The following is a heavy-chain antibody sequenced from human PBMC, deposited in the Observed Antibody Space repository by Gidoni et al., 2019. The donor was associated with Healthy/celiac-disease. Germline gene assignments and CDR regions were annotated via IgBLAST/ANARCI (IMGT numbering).Heavy chain of an antibody. CDR3: ARDLTMVGLYGMDV. Sequence: QVQLVQSGAEVKKPGSAVKVSCKASGGTFSSYTISWVRQAPGQGLEWMGRIIPILGIATYAQKFQGRVTITADKSTSTAYMELSSLRSEDTAVYYCARDLTMVGLYGMDVWGQGTTVTVSS. J-gene: IGHJ6*02. CDR1: GGTFSSYT. CDR2: IIPILGIA. D-gene: IGHD3-10*01. V-gene: IGHV1-69*08.